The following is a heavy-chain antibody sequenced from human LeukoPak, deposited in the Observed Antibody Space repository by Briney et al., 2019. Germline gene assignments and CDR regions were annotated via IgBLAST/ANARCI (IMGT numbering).Heavy chain of an antibody. J-gene: IGHJ4*02. CDR1: GGSISSGGYY. V-gene: IGHV4-30-4*01. CDR3: ARGKYSYGYHAY. Sequence: SETLSLTCTVSGGSISSGGYYWSWIRQPPGKGLEWIGYIYYSGSTYYNSSLKSRVTISLDTSKNQFSLKLSSVTATDTAVYYCARGKYSYGYHAYWGQGTLVTVSS. CDR2: IYYSGST. D-gene: IGHD5-18*01.